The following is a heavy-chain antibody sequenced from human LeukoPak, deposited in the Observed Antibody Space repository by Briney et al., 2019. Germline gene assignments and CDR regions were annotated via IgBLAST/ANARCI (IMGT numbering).Heavy chain of an antibody. CDR1: GFSFNEYA. Sequence: PGGSLRLSCAASGFSFNEYAMDWVRQAPRKGLEWVSGISSGGHDATFYADSVKGRFTVSRDNSKNTLYLQMNFLRVEDTALYYCAQYGPSYYTGTHIYHGDHCVQGTRGTVSS. J-gene: IGHJ1*01. CDR2: ISSGGHDAT. CDR3: AQYGPSYYTGTHIYHGDH. V-gene: IGHV3-23*01. D-gene: IGHD3-3*01.